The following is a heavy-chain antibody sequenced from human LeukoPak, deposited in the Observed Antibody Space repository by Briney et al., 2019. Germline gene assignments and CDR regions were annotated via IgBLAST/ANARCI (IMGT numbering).Heavy chain of an antibody. CDR3: ARAVSSGYYYRNWFDP. V-gene: IGHV4-4*07. CDR2: IYTSGST. Sequence: SETLSLTCTVSGGSISSYYRSWIRQPAGKGLEWIGRIYTSGSTNYNPSLKSRVTMSVDTSKNQFSLKLSSVTAADTAVYYCARAVSSGYYYRNWFDPWGQGTLVTVSS. J-gene: IGHJ5*02. CDR1: GGSISSYY. D-gene: IGHD3-22*01.